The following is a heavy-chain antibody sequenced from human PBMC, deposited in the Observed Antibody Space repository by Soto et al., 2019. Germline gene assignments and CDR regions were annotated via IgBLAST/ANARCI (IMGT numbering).Heavy chain of an antibody. V-gene: IGHV3-21*01. J-gene: IGHJ3*02. CDR2: ISSSSSYI. CDR3: ARDARRTRPGAFDI. D-gene: IGHD1-7*01. Sequence: PGGSLRLSCAASGFTFSSYSMNWVRQAPGKGLEWVSSISSSSSYIYYADSVKGRCTISRDNAKDSLYLHMNSLRAEDTAVYYCARDARRTRPGAFDIWGQGTMVTVSS. CDR1: GFTFSSYS.